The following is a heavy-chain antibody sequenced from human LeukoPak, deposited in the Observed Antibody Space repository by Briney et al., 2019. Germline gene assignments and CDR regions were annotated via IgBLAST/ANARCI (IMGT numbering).Heavy chain of an antibody. CDR2: ISAYNGNT. CDR1: GYTLTSYG. D-gene: IGHD6-13*01. V-gene: IGHV1-18*01. J-gene: IGHJ4*02. Sequence: ASVKVSCKASGYTLTSYGISWVRQAPGQGLEWMGWISAYNGNTNYAQKLQGRVTMTTDTSTSTAYMELRSLRSDDTAVYYCARDNMALQSPWSQQAAGNDYWGQGTLVTVSS. CDR3: ARDNMALQSPWSQQAAGNDY.